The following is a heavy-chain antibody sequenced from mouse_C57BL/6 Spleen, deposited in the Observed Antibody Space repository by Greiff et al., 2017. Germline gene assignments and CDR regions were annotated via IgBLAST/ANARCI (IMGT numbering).Heavy chain of an antibody. D-gene: IGHD2-3*01. CDR1: GYTFTSYW. J-gene: IGHJ2*01. CDR2: IYPSDSET. V-gene: IGHV1-61*01. Sequence: VQLQQPGAELVRPGSSVKLSCKASGYTFTSYWMDWVKQRPGQGLEWIGNIYPSDSETHYNQKFKDKATLTVDKSSSTAYMQLSSLTSEDSAVYYCARLGYDGHLYYFDYWGQGTTLTVSS. CDR3: ARLGYDGHLYYFDY.